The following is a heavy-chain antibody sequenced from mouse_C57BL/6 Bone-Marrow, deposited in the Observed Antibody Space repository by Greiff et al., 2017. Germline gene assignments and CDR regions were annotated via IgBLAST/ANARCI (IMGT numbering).Heavy chain of an antibody. D-gene: IGHD1-1*02. CDR3: SYFGGNYFDF. CDR2: IDPEIGDT. Sequence: EVKLQESGAELVRPGASVKLSCTASGFNIKDDYIHWVNQRPEQGLEWIGWIDPEIGDTEYASEFQGKATITSDTSSNTAYLQLSRLTSEDTAVYYCSYFGGNYFDFWGQGTPLTVAS. V-gene: IGHV14-4*01. J-gene: IGHJ2*01. CDR1: GFNIKDDY.